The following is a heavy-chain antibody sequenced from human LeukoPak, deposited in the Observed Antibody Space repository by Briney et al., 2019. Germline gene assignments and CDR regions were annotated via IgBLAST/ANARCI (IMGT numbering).Heavy chain of an antibody. Sequence: NLGESLKISCKGSGYSFTSYWIGWVRQMPGKGLEWMGIIYPGDSDTRYSPSFQGQVTISADKSISAAYLQWSSLEASDTAMYYCARHGTYSSGWPFDYWGQGTLVTVSS. D-gene: IGHD6-19*01. J-gene: IGHJ4*02. CDR3: ARHGTYSSGWPFDY. V-gene: IGHV5-51*01. CDR2: IYPGDSDT. CDR1: GYSFTSYW.